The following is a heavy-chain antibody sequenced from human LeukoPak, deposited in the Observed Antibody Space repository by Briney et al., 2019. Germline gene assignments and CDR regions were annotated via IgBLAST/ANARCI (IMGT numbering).Heavy chain of an antibody. D-gene: IGHD7-27*01. V-gene: IGHV3-11*01. CDR3: ARAWGSADY. Sequence: GGSLRLSCAASGFIFSDYYMSWIRQAPGKGLEWISYISGSGGDIYYVDSVKGRFTISRDNAKNSLYLQMNSLRAENTALYYCARAWGSADYWGQGTLVTVSS. J-gene: IGHJ4*02. CDR1: GFIFSDYY. CDR2: ISGSGGDI.